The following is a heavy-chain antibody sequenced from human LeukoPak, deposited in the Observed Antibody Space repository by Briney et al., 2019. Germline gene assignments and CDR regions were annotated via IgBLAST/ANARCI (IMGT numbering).Heavy chain of an antibody. CDR3: ASLGTLRS. J-gene: IGHJ5*02. CDR1: GGSVSSSTYY. V-gene: IGHV4-39*01. CDR2: ISYSGTN. Sequence: KASETLSLTCTVSGGSVSSSTYYWGWIRQPPGKGLEWIGSISYSGTNYNNPSLKSRVSISIDTPKNQFSVKLTSVSAADTAMYYCASLGTLRSWGQGTLVTVSS. D-gene: IGHD7-27*01.